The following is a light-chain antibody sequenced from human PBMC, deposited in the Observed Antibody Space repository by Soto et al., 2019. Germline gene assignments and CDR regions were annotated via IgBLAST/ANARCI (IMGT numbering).Light chain of an antibody. V-gene: IGLV1-40*01. CDR3: QSYVCSLSGYVV. J-gene: IGLJ2*01. Sequence: QSVLTQPPSVSGAPGQRVTISCTGSSSNIGAGYDVHWYQQLPGTAPKLLISGNSHRPSGVPVRFSGSKSGTSASLAITGLRAEDEAGYYCQSYVCSLSGYVVFGGGTKRTVL. CDR1: SSNIGAGYD. CDR2: GNS.